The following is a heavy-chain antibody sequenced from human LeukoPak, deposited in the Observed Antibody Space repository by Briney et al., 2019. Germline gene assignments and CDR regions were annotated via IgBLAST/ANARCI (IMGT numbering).Heavy chain of an antibody. Sequence: ASLKLSCKASGYTFTSYDINWVRNATGQGLEWMGWMNPNSGDTGYAQRFQGRVTITRNTSISTAYMEQSSLRSEDTAVYYCARVKGYSSSWYALYYYYMDVWGKGTTVTVSS. V-gene: IGHV1-8*01. CDR3: ARVKGYSSSWYALYYYYMDV. J-gene: IGHJ6*03. D-gene: IGHD6-13*01. CDR2: MNPNSGDT. CDR1: GYTFTSYD.